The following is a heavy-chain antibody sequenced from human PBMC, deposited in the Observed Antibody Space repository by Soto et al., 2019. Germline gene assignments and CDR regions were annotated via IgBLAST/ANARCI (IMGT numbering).Heavy chain of an antibody. J-gene: IGHJ5*02. CDR3: AKDRGPYCSGGICYPPSWFDP. Sequence: LRLSCAASGFMFANYAMGWVRQAPGKGLEWVSSITGIDGRTYYADSVKGRFTISRDNPKNTLYLQMNNLRAEDTAMFYCAKDRGPYCSGGICYPPSWFDPWGQGTQVTVSS. V-gene: IGHV3-23*01. D-gene: IGHD2-15*01. CDR2: ITGIDGRT. CDR1: GFMFANYA.